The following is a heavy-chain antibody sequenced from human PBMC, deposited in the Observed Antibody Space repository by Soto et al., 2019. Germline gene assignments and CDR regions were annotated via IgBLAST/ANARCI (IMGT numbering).Heavy chain of an antibody. Sequence: GGSLRLSCAGSEFAFGRDTIHWVRQAPGKGLEWVASISYDGSNKYYADSVKARFTISRDNSKHTLYLQMNSLRAEDTAVYYCAKDPRHYYATSTTVGLAPRGQGTLVTVPS. CDR3: AKDPRHYYATSTTVGLAP. D-gene: IGHD3-22*01. J-gene: IGHJ1*01. V-gene: IGHV3-30*04. CDR1: EFAFGRDT. CDR2: ISYDGSNK.